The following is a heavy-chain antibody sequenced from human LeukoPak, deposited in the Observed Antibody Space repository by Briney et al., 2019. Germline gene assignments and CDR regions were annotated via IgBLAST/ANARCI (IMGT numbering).Heavy chain of an antibody. Sequence: PSETLSLTCTVSGGSISSSSYYWGWIRQPPGRGLEWIGSIYYSGSTYYNPSLKSRVTISVDTSKNQFSLKLSSVTAADTAIYYCARDFSSSSTVYYYYYMDVWGKGTTVTVSS. D-gene: IGHD6-6*01. J-gene: IGHJ6*03. CDR3: ARDFSSSSTVYYYYYMDV. CDR1: GGSISSSSYY. CDR2: IYYSGST. V-gene: IGHV4-39*07.